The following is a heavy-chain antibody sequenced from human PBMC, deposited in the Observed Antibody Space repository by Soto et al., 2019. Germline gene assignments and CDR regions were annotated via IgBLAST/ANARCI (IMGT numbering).Heavy chain of an antibody. CDR1: GGSISSSSYY. CDR2: IYYSGST. Sequence: SETLSLTGTVSGGSISSSSYYWSWIRQPPGQGLEWIGSIYYSGSTYYNPSLKSRVTISVDTSKNQFSLKLSSVTAADTAVYYCARLPYYYGSGSYYNEDYYYGMDVWGQVTTGAVSS. J-gene: IGHJ6*02. V-gene: IGHV4-39*01. D-gene: IGHD3-10*01. CDR3: ARLPYYYGSGSYYNEDYYYGMDV.